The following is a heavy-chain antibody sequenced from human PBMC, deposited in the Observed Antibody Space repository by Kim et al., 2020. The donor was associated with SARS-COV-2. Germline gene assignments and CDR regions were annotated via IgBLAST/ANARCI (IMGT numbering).Heavy chain of an antibody. D-gene: IGHD3-3*01. Sequence: ASVKVSCKASGYTFTSYGISWVRQAPGQGLEWMGWISAYNGNTNYAQKLQGRVTMTTDTSTSTAYMELRSLRSDDTAVYYCARMQILEWLSLGWFDPWGQGTLVTVSS. CDR2: ISAYNGNT. V-gene: IGHV1-18*01. J-gene: IGHJ5*02. CDR1: GYTFTSYG. CDR3: ARMQILEWLSLGWFDP.